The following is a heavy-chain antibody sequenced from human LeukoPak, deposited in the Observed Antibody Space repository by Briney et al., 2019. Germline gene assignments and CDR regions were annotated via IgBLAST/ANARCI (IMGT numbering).Heavy chain of an antibody. Sequence: GRSLRLSCTVSGFVLSDYGMHSGRQTPGKGLKWLSFVRNDVSDEYYIGSVKGRFTISRDKSKNTLYLQMNRLTPEDPAVYSCAKECDRGYHSEGPKGWGLGTLVTVS. CDR3: AKECDRGYHSEGPKG. CDR2: VRNDVSDE. D-gene: IGHD5-12*01. CDR1: GFVLSDYG. V-gene: IGHV3-30*02. J-gene: IGHJ4*02.